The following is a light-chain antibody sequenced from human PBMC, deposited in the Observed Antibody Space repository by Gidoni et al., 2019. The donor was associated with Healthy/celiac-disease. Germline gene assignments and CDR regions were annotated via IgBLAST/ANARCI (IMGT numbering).Light chain of an antibody. CDR2: WAS. Sequence: DIVMTQSPDSLAVSRGERATINCKSSQSVLYSSNNKNYLAWYQQKPGQPPKLLIYWASTRESGVPERFSGSGSGTDFTLTSSSLQAEDVAVYYCQQYYSTLYTFGQGTKLEIK. CDR1: QSVLYSSNNKNY. CDR3: QQYYSTLYT. V-gene: IGKV4-1*01. J-gene: IGKJ2*01.